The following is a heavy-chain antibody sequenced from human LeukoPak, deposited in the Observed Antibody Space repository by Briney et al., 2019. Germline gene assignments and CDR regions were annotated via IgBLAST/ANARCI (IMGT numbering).Heavy chain of an antibody. Sequence: ASETLSLTCTVSGGSISSYYWSWIRQPPGKGLEWIGYIYYSGSTNYNPSLKSRVTISVDTSKNQFSLKLSSVTAADTAVYYCARDLKGGFDPWGQGTLVTVSS. V-gene: IGHV4-59*01. CDR1: GGSISSYY. D-gene: IGHD3-16*01. CDR3: ARDLKGGFDP. J-gene: IGHJ5*02. CDR2: IYYSGST.